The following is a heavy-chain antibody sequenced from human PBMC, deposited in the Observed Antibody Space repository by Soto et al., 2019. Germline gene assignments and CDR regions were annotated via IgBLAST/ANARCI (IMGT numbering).Heavy chain of an antibody. Sequence: QVQLQESGPGLVKPSQTLSLTCTVSGGSISSGDYYWSWIRQPPGKGLEWIGYIYYSGSTYYNPSLTSRVTISVDTSKNQFSLKLSSVTAADTAVYYCARDRDRVATIFDYWGQGTLVTVSS. CDR3: ARDRDRVATIFDY. J-gene: IGHJ4*02. V-gene: IGHV4-30-4*01. CDR2: IYYSGST. D-gene: IGHD3-3*01. CDR1: GGSISSGDYY.